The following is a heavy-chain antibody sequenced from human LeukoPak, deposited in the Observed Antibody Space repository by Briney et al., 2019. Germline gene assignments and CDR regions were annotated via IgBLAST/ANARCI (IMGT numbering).Heavy chain of an antibody. J-gene: IGHJ6*02. CDR3: ARGNAGGGSGWYAKRDPPGNKYYYYYYGMDV. D-gene: IGHD6-19*01. V-gene: IGHV4-59*12. Sequence: SETLSLTCTVSGGSISPYYWSWIRQPPGKGLEWIGYIYYSGSTNYNPSLKSRVTISVDTSKNQFSLKLSSVTAADTAVYYCARGNAGGGSGWYAKRDPPGNKYYYYYYGMDVWGQGTTVTVSS. CDR2: IYYSGST. CDR1: GGSISPYY.